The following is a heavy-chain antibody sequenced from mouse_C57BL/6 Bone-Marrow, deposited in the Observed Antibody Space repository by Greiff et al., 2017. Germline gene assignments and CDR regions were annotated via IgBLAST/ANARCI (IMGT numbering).Heavy chain of an antibody. CDR3: ARKGPLYYDYDGSYAMDY. CDR2: LWSGGST. J-gene: IGHJ4*01. Sequence: QVQLKESGPGLVQPSQSLSITCTVSGFSLTSYGVHWVRQSPGKGLEWLGVLWSGGSTDYNAAFISRLSISKDNSKSQVFFKMNSLQADDTAIYYCARKGPLYYDYDGSYAMDYWGQGTSVTVSS. CDR1: GFSLTSYG. D-gene: IGHD2-4*01. V-gene: IGHV2-2*01.